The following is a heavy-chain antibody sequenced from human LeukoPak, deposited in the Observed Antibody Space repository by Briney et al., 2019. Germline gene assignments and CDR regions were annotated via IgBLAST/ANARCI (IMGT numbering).Heavy chain of an antibody. D-gene: IGHD2-15*01. J-gene: IGHJ5*02. CDR1: GFTFSSYG. CDR3: ARGHIVVVAAEFWFDP. V-gene: IGHV3-7*01. Sequence: GGSLRLSCAASGFTFSSYGMSWVRQAPGKGLEWVANIKQDGSEKYYVDSVKGRFTISRDNAKNSLYLQMNSLRAEDTAVYYCARGHIVVVAAEFWFDPWGQGTLVTVSS. CDR2: IKQDGSEK.